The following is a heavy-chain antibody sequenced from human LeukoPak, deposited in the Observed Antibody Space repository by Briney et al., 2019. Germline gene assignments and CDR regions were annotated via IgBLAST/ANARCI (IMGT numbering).Heavy chain of an antibody. J-gene: IGHJ3*02. V-gene: IGHV3-9*01. CDR2: ISWNSGSI. D-gene: IGHD3-22*01. CDR3: ARDSNPWSSGYKGAFDI. Sequence: PGGSLRLSCAASGFTFDDYAMHWVRQAPGKGLEWVSGISWNSGSIGYADSVKGRFTISRDNAKNSLYLQMNSLRAEDTAVYYCARDSNPWSSGYKGAFDIWGQGTMVTVSS. CDR1: GFTFDDYA.